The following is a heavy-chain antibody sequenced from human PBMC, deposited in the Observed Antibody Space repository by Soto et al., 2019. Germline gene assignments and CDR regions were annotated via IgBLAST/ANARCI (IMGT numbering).Heavy chain of an antibody. CDR1: GSTFSIYV. CDR2: IIPIFGTS. D-gene: IGHD4-17*01. V-gene: IGHV1-69*06. J-gene: IGHJ3*01. CDR3: ARGHGDDYGEYHVFDV. Sequence: QVQVVQSGAEVKKPGSSVTVSCKASGSTFSIYVISWVRQAPGQGLEWMGGIIPIFGTSNYAQKFQDRVTITADRSTSTAYMEVNSLRSEDTAVYYCARGHGDDYGEYHVFDVWCQGTMVTVSS.